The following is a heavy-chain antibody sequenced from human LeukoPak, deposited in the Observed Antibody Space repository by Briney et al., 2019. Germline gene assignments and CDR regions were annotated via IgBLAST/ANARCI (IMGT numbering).Heavy chain of an antibody. CDR1: GFTFSNFW. V-gene: IGHV3-7*01. CDR2: IKPDGSEK. D-gene: IGHD3-10*01. Sequence: GGSLRLSCAASGFTFSNFWMSWVRQAPGKGLEWVANIKPDGSEKYYVDSVRGRFTISRDNAKNSLYLQRNSLRAEDTAVYYCARARLWFGELAPLDYWGQGTLVTVSS. CDR3: ARARLWFGELAPLDY. J-gene: IGHJ4*02.